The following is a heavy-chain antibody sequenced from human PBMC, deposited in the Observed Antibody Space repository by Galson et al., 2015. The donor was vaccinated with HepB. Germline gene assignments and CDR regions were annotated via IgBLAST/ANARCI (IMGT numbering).Heavy chain of an antibody. CDR3: ARDHYDYLSGYYNGPHYYFYYYMAV. CDR1: GFTFSDYS. V-gene: IGHV3-30-3*01. Sequence: SLRLSCAASGFTFSDYSMHWVRQTPGKGLEWVAVISYHGNNKHYADSVKGRFTVSRDNSKNSLYLQMHSLRAEDTAVYYCARDHYDYLSGYYNGPHYYFYYYMAVWGKGITVTVSS. CDR2: ISYHGNNK. D-gene: IGHD3-3*01. J-gene: IGHJ6*03.